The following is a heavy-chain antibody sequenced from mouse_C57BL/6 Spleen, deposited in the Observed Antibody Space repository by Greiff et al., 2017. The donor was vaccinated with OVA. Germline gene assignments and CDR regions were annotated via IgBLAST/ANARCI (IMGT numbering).Heavy chain of an antibody. CDR1: GYTFTDYY. CDR3: ARVRGN. J-gene: IGHJ3*01. CDR2: INPNNGGT. V-gene: IGHV1-26*01. Sequence: VQLQQSGPELVKPGASVKISCKASGYTFTDYYMNWVKQSHGKSLEWIGDINPNNGGTSYNQKFKGKATLTVDKSSSTAYMELRSLTSEDSAVYYCARVRGNWGQGTLVTVSA. D-gene: IGHD3-3*01.